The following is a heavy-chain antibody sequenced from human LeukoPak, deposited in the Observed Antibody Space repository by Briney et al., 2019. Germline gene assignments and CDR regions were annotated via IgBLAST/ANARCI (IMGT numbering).Heavy chain of an antibody. CDR1: GDTLGNYG. Sequence: ASVKVSCKADGDTLGNYGISWVRQAPGQGLEWMGWISVYNGNTKYAQKFQGRVTMTADTSTSTSYMELRSLTSDVTAVYYCARAPRGTYWDYFDYWGQGTLVTVSS. D-gene: IGHD1-26*01. CDR2: ISVYNGNT. J-gene: IGHJ4*02. CDR3: ARAPRGTYWDYFDY. V-gene: IGHV1-18*01.